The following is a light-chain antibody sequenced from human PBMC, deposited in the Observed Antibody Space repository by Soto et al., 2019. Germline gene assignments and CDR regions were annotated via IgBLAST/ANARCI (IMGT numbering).Light chain of an antibody. CDR3: CSYAGSPWV. J-gene: IGLJ3*02. Sequence: QSVLTQPASVSGSPGQSITISCTGTSSDVGSYNLVSWYQQHPGKAPKLMIYEGSKRPSGVSNRFSGSKSGNTASLTISGLQAEDEAYYYCCSYAGSPWVFGGGTKVTVL. CDR1: SSDVGSYNL. CDR2: EGS. V-gene: IGLV2-23*01.